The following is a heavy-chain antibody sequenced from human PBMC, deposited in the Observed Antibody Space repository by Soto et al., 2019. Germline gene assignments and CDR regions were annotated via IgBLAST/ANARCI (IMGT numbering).Heavy chain of an antibody. D-gene: IGHD3-3*01. V-gene: IGHV3-21*01. CDR1: GFTFSSYS. J-gene: IGHJ5*02. CDR2: ISSSSSYI. Sequence: GGSLRLSCAASGFTFSSYSMNWVRQAPGKGLEWVSSISSSSSYIYYADSVKGRFTISRDNAKNSLYLQMNSLRAEDTAVYYCARDRRFGLGARSGYYTKGNWFDPWGQGTLVTVSS. CDR3: ARDRRFGLGARSGYYTKGNWFDP.